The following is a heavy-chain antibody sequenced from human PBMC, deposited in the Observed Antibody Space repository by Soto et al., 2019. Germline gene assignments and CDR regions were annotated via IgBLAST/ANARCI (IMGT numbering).Heavy chain of an antibody. V-gene: IGHV4-59*01. D-gene: IGHD4-4*01. J-gene: IGHJ6*01. CDR1: GGSITIYY. Sequence: SWTXSVTCAFSGGSITIYYFILIRHPPGKGIEWIGYLYYSGSTSYNPSLKSRVTMSVDMSKNQFSLTLTSVTAEDTAVYYCARGTDYKQIEYYNYGLDVWGQGTTVTV. CDR2: LYYSGST. CDR3: ARGTDYKQIEYYNYGLDV.